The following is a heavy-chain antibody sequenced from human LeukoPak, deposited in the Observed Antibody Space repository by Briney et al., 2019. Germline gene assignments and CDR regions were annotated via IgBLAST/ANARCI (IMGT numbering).Heavy chain of an antibody. CDR2: IYYSGST. CDR3: ARGMFGELFPYFDY. J-gene: IGHJ4*02. V-gene: IGHV4-31*03. CDR1: GGSISSGGYY. Sequence: SQTLSLTCTVSGGSISSGGYYWSWIRQHPGKGLEWIGYIYYSGSTYYNPSLKSRVTISVDTSKNQFSLKLSSVTAVDTAVCYCARGMFGELFPYFDYWGQGTLVTVSS. D-gene: IGHD3-10*02.